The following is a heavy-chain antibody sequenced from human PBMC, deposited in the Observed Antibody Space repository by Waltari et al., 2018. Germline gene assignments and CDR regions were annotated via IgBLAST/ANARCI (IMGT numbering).Heavy chain of an antibody. J-gene: IGHJ4*02. V-gene: IGHV3-23*01. D-gene: IGHD3-9*01. Sequence: EVQLLASGGGLVQPGGSMQLTCPASGFTFSHSALSWVDQLPGKGLEWVSAITGSGDSTHYAESVKGRFTISRDNSKNTLYLQMNSLRAEDTAIYYCAKDWRRLLEYLDWLLFALDDWGQGSLVTVSS. CDR2: ITGSGDST. CDR3: AKDWRRLLEYLDWLLFALDD. CDR1: GFTFSHSA.